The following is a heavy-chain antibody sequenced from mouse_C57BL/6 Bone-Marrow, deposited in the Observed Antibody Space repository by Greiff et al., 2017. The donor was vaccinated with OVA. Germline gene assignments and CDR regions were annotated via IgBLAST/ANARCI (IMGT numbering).Heavy chain of an antibody. V-gene: IGHV1-63*01. D-gene: IGHD2-1*01. J-gene: IGHJ4*01. Sequence: VKLMESGAELVRPGTSVKMSCKASGYTFTNYWIGWAKQRPGHGLEWIGDIYPGGGYTNYNEKFKGKATLTADKSSSTAYMQFSSLTSEDSAIYYCARNGGNYDAMDYWGQGTSVTVSS. CDR3: ARNGGNYDAMDY. CDR1: GYTFTNYW. CDR2: IYPGGGYT.